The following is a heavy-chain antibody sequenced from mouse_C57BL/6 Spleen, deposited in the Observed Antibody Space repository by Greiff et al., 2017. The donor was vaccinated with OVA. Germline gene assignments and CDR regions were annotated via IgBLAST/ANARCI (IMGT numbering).Heavy chain of an antibody. CDR3: ARGDSSGYLFAY. CDR2: IDPSDSET. CDR1: GYTFTSYW. Sequence: QVQLQQPGAELVRPGSSVKLSCKASGYTFTSYWMHWVKQRPLQGLEWIGNIDPSDSETHYNQKFKDKATLTVDKSSSTAYMQLSSLTSEDSAVYYCARGDSSGYLFAYWGQGTLVTVSA. J-gene: IGHJ3*01. D-gene: IGHD3-2*02. V-gene: IGHV1-52*01.